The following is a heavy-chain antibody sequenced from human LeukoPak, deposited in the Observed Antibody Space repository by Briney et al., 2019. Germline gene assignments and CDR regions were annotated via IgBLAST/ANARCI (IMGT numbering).Heavy chain of an antibody. CDR2: IIPIFGTA. Sequence: SVKASCKASGGTFSSYAISWVRQAPGHRLEWMGGIIPIFGTANYAQKFQGRVTITTDESTSTAYMELSSLRSEGTAVYYCARGQSSSGYSSSWYYFDYWGQGTLVTVSS. CDR3: ARGQSSSGYSSSWYYFDY. D-gene: IGHD6-13*01. J-gene: IGHJ4*02. CDR1: GGTFSSYA. V-gene: IGHV1-69*05.